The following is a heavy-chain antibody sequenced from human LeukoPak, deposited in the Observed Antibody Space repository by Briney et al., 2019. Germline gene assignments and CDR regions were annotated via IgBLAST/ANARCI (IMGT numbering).Heavy chain of an antibody. CDR2: IYYSGRL. J-gene: IGHJ6*03. CDR3: ARVRYGSGSLYYYYYYMDV. CDR1: GGSISSSSYS. V-gene: IGHV4-39*01. D-gene: IGHD3-10*01. Sequence: SETLSLTCTVSGGSISSSSYSWGWIRQPPGKGLEWIGNIYYSGRLYYNPSLKSRVTMSVDTSKNQFSLKLSSVTAADTAVYYCARVRYGSGSLYYYYYYMDVWGKGTTVTISS.